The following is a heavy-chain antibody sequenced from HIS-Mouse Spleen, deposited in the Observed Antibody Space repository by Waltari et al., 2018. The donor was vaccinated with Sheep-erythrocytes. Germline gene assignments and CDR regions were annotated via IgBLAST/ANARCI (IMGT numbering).Heavy chain of an antibody. V-gene: IGHV1-69*04. Sequence: QVQLVQSGAEVKKPGSSVKVSCKASGGTFSSYAISWVRQAPVQGVEWMGRIIPILGIANYAQKFQGRVTITADKSTSTAYMELSSLRSEDTAVYYCAQTGATTPHFDYWGQGTLVTVSS. CDR3: AQTGATTPHFDY. J-gene: IGHJ4*02. CDR1: GGTFSSYA. CDR2: IIPILGIA. D-gene: IGHD1-26*01.